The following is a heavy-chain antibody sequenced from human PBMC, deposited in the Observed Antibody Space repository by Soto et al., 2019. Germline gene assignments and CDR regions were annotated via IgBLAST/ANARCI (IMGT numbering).Heavy chain of an antibody. J-gene: IGHJ3*02. CDR2: ISAYNGNT. Sequence: ASVKVSCKASGYTFTSYGISWVRQAPGQGLEWMGWISAYNGNTNYAQKLQGRVTMTTDTSTSTAYMELRSLRSDDTAVYYCARDPEDIVVVVAATHIRSRGCAFDIWGQGTMVTVSS. V-gene: IGHV1-18*01. D-gene: IGHD2-15*01. CDR1: GYTFTSYG. CDR3: ARDPEDIVVVVAATHIRSRGCAFDI.